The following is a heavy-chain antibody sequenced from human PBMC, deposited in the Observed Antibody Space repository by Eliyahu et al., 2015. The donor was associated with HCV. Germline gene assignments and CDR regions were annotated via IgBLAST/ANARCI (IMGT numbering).Heavy chain of an antibody. Sequence: QAQLVQSGPEVKKPXASVKVSCKTSGYXFNTFGIXWVRQAPGQGPEWMGWISAYNGHTRYTQNFQDRLTMTTDASTNTAYMELRSLRSDDTAVYYCAXLPSGVAGPLHHWGQGTLVTVSS. CDR3: AXLPSGVAGPLHH. V-gene: IGHV1-18*01. D-gene: IGHD6-19*01. CDR2: ISAYNGHT. CDR1: GYXFNTFG. J-gene: IGHJ5*02.